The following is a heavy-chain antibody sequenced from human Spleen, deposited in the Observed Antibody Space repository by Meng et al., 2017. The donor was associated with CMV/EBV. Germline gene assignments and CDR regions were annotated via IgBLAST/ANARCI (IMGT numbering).Heavy chain of an antibody. D-gene: IGHD3-22*01. J-gene: IGHJ4*02. CDR3: ARGGITMIAGSDY. CDR2: MNPNSGNT. CDR1: GYTVTSYD. Sequence: KASGYTVTSYDINWVRQATGQGLEWMGWMNPNSGNTGYAQKFQGRVTMTRNTSISTAYMELSSLRSEDTAVYYCARGGITMIAGSDYWGQGTLVTVSS. V-gene: IGHV1-8*01.